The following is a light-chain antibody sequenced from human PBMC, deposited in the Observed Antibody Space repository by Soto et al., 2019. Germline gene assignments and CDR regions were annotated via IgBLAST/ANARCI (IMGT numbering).Light chain of an antibody. Sequence: EIVMTQSPATLSVSPGERATLSCRASQSVNSNLAWYQQKPGQAPRLLIFGASTRATGIPARFSGSGSGTEFTLTISSLQSEDYAIYYCQQYQKWPLTFGGGTRADI. CDR2: GAS. V-gene: IGKV3-15*01. CDR3: QQYQKWPLT. J-gene: IGKJ4*01. CDR1: QSVNSN.